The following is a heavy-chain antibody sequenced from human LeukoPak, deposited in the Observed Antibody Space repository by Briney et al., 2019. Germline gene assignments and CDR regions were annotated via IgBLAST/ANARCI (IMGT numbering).Heavy chain of an antibody. CDR1: GFTFSSYS. CDR3: ASFKLGYCSSTSCPVDY. V-gene: IGHV3-21*01. J-gene: IGHJ4*02. CDR2: ISSSSSYI. Sequence: GGSLRLSCAASGFTFSSYSMNWVRQAPGKGLEWVSSISSSSSYIYYADSVKGRFTISRDNAKNSLYLQMNSLRAEDTAVYYCASFKLGYCSSTSCPVDYWGQGTLVTVSS. D-gene: IGHD2-2*01.